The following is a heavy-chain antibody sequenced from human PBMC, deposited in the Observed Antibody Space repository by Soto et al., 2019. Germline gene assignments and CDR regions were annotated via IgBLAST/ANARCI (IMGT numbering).Heavy chain of an antibody. Sequence: KTAQASVKVSCKASGGTFSNYVVNWVRQAPGQGLEWMGRIIPISGAANYAQKFQGRVTITADKSTSTSYMELSSLRSEDTAVYYCARDMTRTVVPYFDFWGQGTLVTVSS. J-gene: IGHJ4*02. V-gene: IGHV1-69*06. CDR1: GGTFSNYV. CDR2: IIPISGAA. D-gene: IGHD1-7*01. CDR3: ARDMTRTVVPYFDF.